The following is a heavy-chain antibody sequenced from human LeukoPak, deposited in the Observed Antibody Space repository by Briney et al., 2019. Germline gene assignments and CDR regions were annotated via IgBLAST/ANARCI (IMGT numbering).Heavy chain of an antibody. CDR2: ISPDGSST. CDR1: GFTFSRYW. D-gene: IGHD3-22*01. CDR3: ARDPHYYDSSGYYPH. V-gene: IGHV3-74*01. J-gene: IGHJ1*01. Sequence: GGSLRLSCAASGFTFSRYWMHWVRQAPGKGLVWVSRISPDGSSTSYADSVKGRFTISRDNAENTLYLQMNSLRAEDTAVYYCARDPHYYDSSGYYPHWGQGTLVTVSS.